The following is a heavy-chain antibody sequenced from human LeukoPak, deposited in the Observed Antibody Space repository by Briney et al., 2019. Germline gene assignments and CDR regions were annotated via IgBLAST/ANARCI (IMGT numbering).Heavy chain of an antibody. D-gene: IGHD6-19*01. Sequence: SETLSLTCAVYGGSFSGYYWSWIRQPPGKGLEWIGEINHSGSTNYNPSLKSRVTISVDTSKNQFSLKLSSVTAADTAVYYCARHMYSGAWYYFDYWGQGTLVTVSS. J-gene: IGHJ4*02. V-gene: IGHV4-34*01. CDR1: GGSFSGYY. CDR3: ARHMYSGAWYYFDY. CDR2: INHSGST.